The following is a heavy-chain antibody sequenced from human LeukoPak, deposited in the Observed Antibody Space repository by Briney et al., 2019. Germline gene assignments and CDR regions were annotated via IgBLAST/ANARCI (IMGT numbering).Heavy chain of an antibody. CDR1: GGSFSGHS. J-gene: IGHJ4*01. CDR2: IFYTGRV. CDR3: ATTVGARTFYFDH. Sequence: PSETLSLTCAVYGGSFSGHSWSWIRQHPGKGLEWMGYIFYTGRVSYNPSLKSRITISVDSTRNHFSLEVSSVTAADTAVYYCATTVGARTFYFDHWGHGTLVTVSS. V-gene: IGHV4-31*11. D-gene: IGHD1-26*01.